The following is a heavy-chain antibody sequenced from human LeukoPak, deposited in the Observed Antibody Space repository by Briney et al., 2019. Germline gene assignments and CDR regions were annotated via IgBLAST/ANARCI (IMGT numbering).Heavy chain of an antibody. CDR3: ARGYCSSTSCYGTYYYYMDV. CDR2: ISAYNGNT. D-gene: IGHD2-2*01. Sequence: APVKVSCKASGYTFTSYGISWVRQAPGQGLEWMGWISAYNGNTNYAQKLQGRVTMTRDTSISTAYMELSRLRSDDTAVYYCARGYCSSTSCYGTYYYYMDVWGRGTTVTVSS. V-gene: IGHV1-18*01. J-gene: IGHJ6*03. CDR1: GYTFTSYG.